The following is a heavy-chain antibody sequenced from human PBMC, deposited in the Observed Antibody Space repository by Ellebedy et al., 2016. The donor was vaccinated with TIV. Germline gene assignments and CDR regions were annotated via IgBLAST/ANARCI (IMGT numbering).Heavy chain of an antibody. J-gene: IGHJ4*02. CDR2: IYSGGST. CDR3: ARAEFDY. D-gene: IGHD1-14*01. CDR1: GFTVSSNY. V-gene: IGHV3-53*01. Sequence: GESLKISXAASGFTVSSNYMSWVRQAPGKGLEWVSVIYSGGSTYYADSVKGRFTISRDNSKNTLYLQMNSLRAEDTAVYYCARAEFDYWGQGTLVTVSS.